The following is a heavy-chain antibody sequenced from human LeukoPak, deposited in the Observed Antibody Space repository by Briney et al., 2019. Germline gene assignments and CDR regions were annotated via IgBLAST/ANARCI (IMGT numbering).Heavy chain of an antibody. J-gene: IGHJ6*03. D-gene: IGHD1-26*01. Sequence: GGSLRLSCAASGFTFSTYSMNWVRQAPGKGLEWVSSSSSSSIYIYYADSVKGRFTISRDNAKKSLYLQMNSLRAEDTAVYYCARAYSERYGLGYYYMDVWGKGTTVTISS. CDR1: GFTFSTYS. CDR3: ARAYSERYGLGYYYMDV. CDR2: SSSSSIYI. V-gene: IGHV3-21*01.